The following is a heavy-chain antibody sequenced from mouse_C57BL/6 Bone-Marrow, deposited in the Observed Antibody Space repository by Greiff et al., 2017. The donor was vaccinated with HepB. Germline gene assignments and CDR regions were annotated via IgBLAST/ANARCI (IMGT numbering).Heavy chain of an antibody. J-gene: IGHJ4*01. V-gene: IGHV1-81*01. CDR1: GYTFTSYG. CDR2: IYPRSGNT. CDR3: KIYYGNSYAMDY. D-gene: IGHD2-1*01. Sequence: VQLQQSGAELARPGASVKLSCKASGYTFTSYGISWVKLRTGQGLEWIGEIYPRSGNTYYNEKFKGKATLTADKSSSTAYMELRSLTSEDSAVYFCKIYYGNSYAMDYWGQGTSVTVSS.